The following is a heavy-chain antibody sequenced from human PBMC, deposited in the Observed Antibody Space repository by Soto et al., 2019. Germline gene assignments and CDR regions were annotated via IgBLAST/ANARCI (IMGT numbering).Heavy chain of an antibody. V-gene: IGHV4-4*07. CDR2: IYATGTT. CDR3: ARWDSSGWYDGMDV. CDR1: GASISGIY. J-gene: IGHJ6*02. Sequence: PSETLSLTCTVSGASISGIYWSWIRKSAGKGLEWIGRIYATGTTDYNPSLKSRVMMSVDTSKNQFSLKLSSVTAADTAVYYCARWDSSGWYDGMDVWGQGTRVTVS. D-gene: IGHD6-19*01.